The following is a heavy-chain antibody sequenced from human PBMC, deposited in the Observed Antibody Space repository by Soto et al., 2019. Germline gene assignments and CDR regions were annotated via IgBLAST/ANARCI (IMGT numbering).Heavy chain of an antibody. CDR2: IYPGDSDT. J-gene: IGHJ4*02. CDR1: GYSFTSYW. CDR3: ARGLYCGGDCYSDHFDY. D-gene: IGHD2-21*02. V-gene: IGHV5-51*01. Sequence: PGESLKISCKGSGYSFTSYWIGWVRQMPGKGLEWMGIIYPGDSDTRYSPSFQGQVTISADKSISTAYLQWSSLKASDTAMYYCARGLYCGGDCYSDHFDYWGQGTLVTVSS.